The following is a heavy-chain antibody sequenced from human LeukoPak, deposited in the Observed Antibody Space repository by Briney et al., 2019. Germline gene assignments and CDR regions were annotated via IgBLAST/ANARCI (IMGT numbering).Heavy chain of an antibody. CDR3: ARDLETYYYDSSGYFDY. CDR1: GFTFSSYA. V-gene: IGHV3-30*04. J-gene: IGHJ4*02. Sequence: GGSLRLSCAASGFTFSSYAMHRVRQAPGKGLEWVAVISYDGSNKYYADSVKGRFTISRDNSKNTLYLQMNSLRAEDTAVYYCARDLETYYYDSSGYFDYWGQGTLVTVSS. CDR2: ISYDGSNK. D-gene: IGHD3-22*01.